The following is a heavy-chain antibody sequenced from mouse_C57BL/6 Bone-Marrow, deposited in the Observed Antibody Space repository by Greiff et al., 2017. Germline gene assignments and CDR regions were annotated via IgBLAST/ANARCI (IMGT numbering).Heavy chain of an antibody. CDR3: AKENPFAY. J-gene: IGHJ3*01. V-gene: IGHV2-3*01. Sequence: VMLVESGPGLVAPSQCLSISCTVSGFSLTTYGVSWVRQPPGKGLAWLAVIWGDGSTNYHSALISRLSISKDNSKSQVFLKLNSLQTDDTATYYCAKENPFAYWGQGTLVTVSA. CDR1: GFSLTTYG. CDR2: IWGDGST.